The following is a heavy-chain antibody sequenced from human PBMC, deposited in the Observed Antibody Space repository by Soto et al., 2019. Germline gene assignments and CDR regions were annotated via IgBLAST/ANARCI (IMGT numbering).Heavy chain of an antibody. J-gene: IGHJ4*02. V-gene: IGHV4-31*03. CDR1: GGSISSGGYY. CDR2: IYYSGST. Sequence: SETLSLTCTVSGGSISSGGYYWSWIRQHPGKGLEWIGYIYYSGSTYYNPSLKSRVTISVDTSKNQFSLKLSSVTAADTAVYYCDRDAMGEDYFDYWGQGNLVTGSS. D-gene: IGHD3-16*01. CDR3: DRDAMGEDYFDY.